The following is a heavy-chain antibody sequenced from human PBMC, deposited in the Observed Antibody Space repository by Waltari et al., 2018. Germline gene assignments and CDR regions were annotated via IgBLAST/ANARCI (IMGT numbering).Heavy chain of an antibody. V-gene: IGHV1-8*03. CDR1: GYTCTSYA. D-gene: IGHD6-13*01. J-gene: IGHJ3*02. CDR2: MNPNSGNT. Sequence: QVQLVQSGAEVKKPGASVKVSCKASGYTCTSYATTGVRQATGQGLEWMGWMNPNSGNTGYAQKFQGRVTITRNTSISTAYMELSSLRSEDTAVYYCATSGYSSSYDAFDIWGQGTMVTVSS. CDR3: ATSGYSSSYDAFDI.